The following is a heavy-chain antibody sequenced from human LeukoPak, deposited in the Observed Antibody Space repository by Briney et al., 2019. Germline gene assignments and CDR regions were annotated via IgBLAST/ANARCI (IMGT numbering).Heavy chain of an antibody. Sequence: GGSLRLSCAASGFIFNNYGLVWVRQAPGKGLEWVSAISNDGGGTTYADFVKGRFTISRDNSKNTLFLQMDSLRAEDMALYYCAKGSSGYFFDLWGQGTLVTVSS. CDR1: GFIFNNYG. CDR2: ISNDGGGT. D-gene: IGHD3-22*01. V-gene: IGHV3-23*01. J-gene: IGHJ4*02. CDR3: AKGSSGYFFDL.